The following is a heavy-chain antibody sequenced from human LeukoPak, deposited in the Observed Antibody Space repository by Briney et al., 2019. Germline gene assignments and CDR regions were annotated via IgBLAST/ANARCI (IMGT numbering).Heavy chain of an antibody. J-gene: IGHJ4*02. CDR3: VRDRELTY. CDR1: GGSISGGDSY. D-gene: IGHD3-10*01. V-gene: IGHV4-30-4*02. Sequence: SETLSLTCTVSGGSISGGDSYWSWIRQPPGKGLEWIGSIYYSGSTYYNPSLKSRVIISVDTSKNQFSLKLTSVTAADTAVYYCVRDRELTYWGQGILVTVSS. CDR2: IYYSGST.